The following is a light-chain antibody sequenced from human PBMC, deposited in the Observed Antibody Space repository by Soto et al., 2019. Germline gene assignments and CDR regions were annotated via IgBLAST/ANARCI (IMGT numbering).Light chain of an antibody. V-gene: IGKV3-11*01. CDR3: QQRSDWPST. CDR1: QSVGSY. J-gene: IGKJ4*01. CDR2: DAS. Sequence: IVLTQSPVTLSLSPGERATLSCRASQSVGSYFAWYQQKPGQAPRLLIYDASSRATGIPARFSGSGSGTDFTLTISSLEPEDFAVYYCQQRSDWPSTFGGGTRVEIK.